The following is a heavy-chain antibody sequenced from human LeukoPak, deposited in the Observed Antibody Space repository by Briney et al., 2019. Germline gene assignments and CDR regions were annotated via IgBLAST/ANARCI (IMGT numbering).Heavy chain of an antibody. CDR1: GYTFTSYY. D-gene: IGHD1-1*01. CDR3: ARDLAPYHQTKNWFDP. Sequence: ASVKVSCKASGYTFTSYYMHWVRQAPGQGLEWMGIINPSGGSTSYAQKFQGRVTMTRDTSTSTVYMELSSLRSEDTAVYYCARDLAPYHQTKNWFDPWGQGTLVTVS. V-gene: IGHV1-46*01. J-gene: IGHJ5*02. CDR2: INPSGGST.